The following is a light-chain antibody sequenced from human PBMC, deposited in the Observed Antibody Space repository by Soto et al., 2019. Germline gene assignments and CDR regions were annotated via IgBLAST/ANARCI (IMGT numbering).Light chain of an antibody. Sequence: QSVLTQPTSASGTPGQRVTISCSGSSSNIGTNTVIWYQQLPGAAPKLLIYSDNQRPSGVPDRFAGSKSGTSASLAIRGLQSEDEADYYCAAWDVSLVVFGGGTKLTVL. V-gene: IGLV1-44*01. J-gene: IGLJ2*01. CDR2: SDN. CDR1: SSNIGTNT. CDR3: AAWDVSLVV.